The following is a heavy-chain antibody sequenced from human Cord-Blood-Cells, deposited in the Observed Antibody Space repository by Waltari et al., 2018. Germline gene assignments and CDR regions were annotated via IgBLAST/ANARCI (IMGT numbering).Heavy chain of an antibody. V-gene: IGHV4-59*01. D-gene: IGHD4-17*01. CDR2: IDYRGST. J-gene: IGHJ4*02. CDR1: GGSIGSYY. Sequence: QVQLQESGPGLVKPSETLSLTCTVSGGSIGSYYWRWIRQPPGKGLGWIGYIDYRGSTNYHPSLKSRVTISVDTSKNQFSLKLSSVTAADTAVYYCARYYGDYYFDYWGQGTLVTVSS. CDR3: ARYYGDYYFDY.